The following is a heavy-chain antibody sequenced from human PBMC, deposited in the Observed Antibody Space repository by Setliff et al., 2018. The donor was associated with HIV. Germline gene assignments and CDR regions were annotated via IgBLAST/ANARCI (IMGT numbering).Heavy chain of an antibody. Sequence: SETLSLTCAVYGGSLRNYYWSWIRQPPGKGLEWIAEINPSGTTNYNPSLKSRVTISVDTSKKQFSLKLTSVTAADTAVYYCARDRSSTGDYNEEHLFEYWGQGTLVTVSS. V-gene: IGHV4-34*01. D-gene: IGHD3-22*01. CDR2: INPSGTT. CDR3: ARDRSSTGDYNEEHLFEY. CDR1: GGSLRNYY. J-gene: IGHJ4*02.